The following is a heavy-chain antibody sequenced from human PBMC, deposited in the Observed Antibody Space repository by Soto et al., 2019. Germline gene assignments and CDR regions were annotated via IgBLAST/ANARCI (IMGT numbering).Heavy chain of an antibody. D-gene: IGHD3-10*01. CDR3: AIRITMVRGVIMNDY. CDR1: GGSISSSSYY. J-gene: IGHJ4*02. V-gene: IGHV4-39*01. Sequence: SETLSLTCTVSGGSISSSSYYWGWIRQPPGKGLEWIGSIYYSGSTYYNPSLKSRVTISVDTSKSQFSLKLSSVTAADTAVYYCAIRITMVRGVIMNDYWGQGTLVTVSS. CDR2: IYYSGST.